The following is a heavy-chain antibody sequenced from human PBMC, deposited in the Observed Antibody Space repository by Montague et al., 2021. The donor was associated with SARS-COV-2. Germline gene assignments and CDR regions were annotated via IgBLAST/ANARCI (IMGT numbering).Heavy chain of an antibody. Sequence: SETLSPTCIVSGGSVSSGSYYWSWIRQPPGKGLEWIGYIYYSGSTNYNPCLKSRVTISVDTSKNQFSLKLSSVTAADTAVYYCARDPWRITIFGVVTRYGMDVWGQGTTVTASS. J-gene: IGHJ6*02. D-gene: IGHD3-3*01. V-gene: IGHV4-61*01. CDR3: ARDPWRITIFGVVTRYGMDV. CDR2: IYYSGST. CDR1: GGSVSSGSYY.